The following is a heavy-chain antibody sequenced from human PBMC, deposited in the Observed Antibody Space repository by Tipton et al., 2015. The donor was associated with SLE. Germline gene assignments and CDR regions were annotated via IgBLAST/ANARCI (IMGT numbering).Heavy chain of an antibody. D-gene: IGHD2-15*01. CDR1: GGSISTSNW. Sequence: TLSLTCSVSGGSISTSNWWAWVRQPPGKELEWIGEIFHSGSTNYNPSLKSRVTLSVDNYKNHFSLHLTSVTAADTAVYYCASDSGRGYCSGGSCYAWGQGTLVTVAS. V-gene: IGHV4-4*02. CDR3: ASDSGRGYCSGGSCYA. CDR2: IFHSGST. J-gene: IGHJ5*02.